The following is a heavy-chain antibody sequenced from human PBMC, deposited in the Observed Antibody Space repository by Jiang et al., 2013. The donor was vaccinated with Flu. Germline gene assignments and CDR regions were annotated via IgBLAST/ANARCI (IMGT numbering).Heavy chain of an antibody. Sequence: EVKKPGASVKVSCKTSGYTFTDYFVHWVRQAHGQGLEWMGWMNPNSGGTNYAPKFQGRVTMTRDTSINTAYMELSRLTSDDTAVYYCANFIPPPTRYTNMAFHIDYWGQGTLVTVSS. CDR3: ANFIPPPTRYTNMAFHIDY. J-gene: IGHJ4*02. D-gene: IGHD2-21*01. V-gene: IGHV1-2*02. CDR2: MNPNSGGT. CDR1: GYTFTDYF.